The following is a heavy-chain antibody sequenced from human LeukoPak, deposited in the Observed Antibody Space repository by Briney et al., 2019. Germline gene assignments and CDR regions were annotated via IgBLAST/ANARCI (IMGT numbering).Heavy chain of an antibody. CDR2: IYYGGST. CDR3: ARDGRNCTNNYCYTYFDP. V-gene: IGHV4-59*01. CDR1: GGSTRSNY. J-gene: IGHJ5*02. D-gene: IGHD2-8*01. Sequence: SETLSLTCSVSGGSTRSNYWSWIRQPPGKGPEWIGYIYYGGSTNYNPSLKSRVTMSIDTSKNQFSLQLNSVTASDTAVYYCARDGRNCTNNYCYTYFDPWGPGILVTVSS.